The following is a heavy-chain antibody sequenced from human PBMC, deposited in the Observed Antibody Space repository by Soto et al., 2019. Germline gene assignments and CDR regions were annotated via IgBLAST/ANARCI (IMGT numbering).Heavy chain of an antibody. CDR2: IIPILGIA. CDR1: GGTFSSYT. J-gene: IGHJ4*02. Sequence: SVKVSCKASGGTFSSYTISWVRQAPGQGLEWMGRIIPILGIANYAQKFQGRVTITADKSTSTAYMELSSLRSEDPAVYYCASASWWLMITFGGVDYFDYWGQGTLVTVSS. V-gene: IGHV1-69*02. D-gene: IGHD3-16*01. CDR3: ASASWWLMITFGGVDYFDY.